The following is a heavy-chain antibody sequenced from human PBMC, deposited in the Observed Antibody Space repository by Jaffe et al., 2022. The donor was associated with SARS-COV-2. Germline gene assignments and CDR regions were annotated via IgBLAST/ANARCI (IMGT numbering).Heavy chain of an antibody. Sequence: EVQLVESGGGLVQPGRSLRLSCAASGFTFDDYAMHWVRQAPGKGLEWVSGISWNSGSIGYADSVKGRFTISRDNAKNSLYLQMNSLRAEDTALYYCAKNKEAVTVAGSFDYWGQGTLVTVSS. CDR1: GFTFDDYA. D-gene: IGHD6-19*01. CDR3: AKNKEAVTVAGSFDY. CDR2: ISWNSGSI. V-gene: IGHV3-9*01. J-gene: IGHJ4*02.